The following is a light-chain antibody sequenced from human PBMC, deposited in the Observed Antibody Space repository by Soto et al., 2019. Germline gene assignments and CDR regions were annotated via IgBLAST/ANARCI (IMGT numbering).Light chain of an antibody. V-gene: IGLV4-60*02. CDR3: ETWDSFTRV. Sequence: QPVLTQSSSASASLGSSVKLTCTLSSGHSSYIIAWHQQQPGKAPRYLMKLEGSGSYNKGSGVPDRFSGSSAGADRYLTISNLQFEDEADHYRETWDSFTRVFGTGTKVTVL. J-gene: IGLJ1*01. CDR2: LEGSGSY. CDR1: SGHSSYI.